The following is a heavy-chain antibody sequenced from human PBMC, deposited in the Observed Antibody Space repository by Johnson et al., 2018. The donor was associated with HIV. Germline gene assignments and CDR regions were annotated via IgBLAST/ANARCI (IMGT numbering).Heavy chain of an antibody. CDR1: GFTFSDYY. J-gene: IGHJ3*02. CDR3: ARDRHCGGDCYTDDAFDI. V-gene: IGHV3-11*04. CDR2: ISSSGSNI. D-gene: IGHD2-21*02. Sequence: QVQLVESGGGLVKPGGSLRLSCAASGFTFSDYYMSWIRQAPGKGLEWVSYISSSGSNIYYADSVKGRFTISRDNAKNSLYLQMNSLRAEDTAVYYCARDRHCGGDCYTDDAFDIWGQGTMVTVSS.